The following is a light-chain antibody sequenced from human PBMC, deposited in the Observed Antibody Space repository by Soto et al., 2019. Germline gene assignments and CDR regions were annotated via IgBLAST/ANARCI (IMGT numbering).Light chain of an antibody. Sequence: EIVLTQSPATLSLSPGERATLSCRASQTVSSYLLWYQQKPGQAPRLLIYDASNRASGTPARFSGSGSETDFTLTISSLEPEDFAVYYCQHRMNWPLTFGQGKRREIK. V-gene: IGKV3-11*01. J-gene: IGKJ5*01. CDR1: QTVSSY. CDR2: DAS. CDR3: QHRMNWPLT.